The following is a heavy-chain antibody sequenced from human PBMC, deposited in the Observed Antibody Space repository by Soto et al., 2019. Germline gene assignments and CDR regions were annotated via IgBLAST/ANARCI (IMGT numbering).Heavy chain of an antibody. Sequence: PSETLSLTCTVSGGSISSYYWSWIRQPPGKGLEWIGYIYYSGSTNYNPSLKSRVTISVDTSKNQFSLKLSSVTAADTAVYYCVRGSGGYCSSTSCFGTFDYWGQGTLVTVSS. CDR2: IYYSGST. CDR1: GGSISSYY. D-gene: IGHD2-2*01. CDR3: VRGSGGYCSSTSCFGTFDY. V-gene: IGHV4-59*01. J-gene: IGHJ4*02.